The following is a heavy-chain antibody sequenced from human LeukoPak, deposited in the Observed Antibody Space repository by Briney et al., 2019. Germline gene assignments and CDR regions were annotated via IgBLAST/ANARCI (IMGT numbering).Heavy chain of an antibody. V-gene: IGHV4-38-2*02. CDR3: ARDQPYMDV. Sequence: SETLSLTCIVSGYSISSGYYWVWIRQPPGKGLEWIGSIYHSGSTLYNPSLKSRVTISVDTSKNKFSLKLSSVTAADTAMYYCARDQPYMDVWGEGTTVTVSS. CDR1: GYSISSGYY. CDR2: IYHSGST. J-gene: IGHJ6*03.